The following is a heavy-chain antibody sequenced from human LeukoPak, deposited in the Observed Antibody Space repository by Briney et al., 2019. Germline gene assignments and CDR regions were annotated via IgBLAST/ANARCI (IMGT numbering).Heavy chain of an antibody. CDR1: GDSVSRNSAT. Sequence: SQTLSLTCAISGDSVSRNSATWTWIRQSPSRGLEWLGRTYYRSKWYNDYAVSVTSRITINPDTSKNQFSLQLNSVTPEDTAVYYCARGSSSNSWYFDYWGQGNLVTVSS. CDR3: ARGSSSNSWYFDY. CDR2: TYYRSKWYN. D-gene: IGHD6-13*01. V-gene: IGHV6-1*01. J-gene: IGHJ4*02.